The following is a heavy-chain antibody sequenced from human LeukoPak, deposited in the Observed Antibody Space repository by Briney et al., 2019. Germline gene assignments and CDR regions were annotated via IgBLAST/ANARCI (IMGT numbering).Heavy chain of an antibody. CDR3: ARGGAGATKDDTFDI. CDR1: GFSFSSYS. V-gene: IGHV3-21*01. J-gene: IGHJ3*02. CDR2: ISSSII. Sequence: GGSLRLSCAASGFSFSSYSMNWVRQAPGRGLEWVSAISSSIIFYADSVKGRFTISRDNAKNSLYLQMISLRAEDTAVYYCARGGAGATKDDTFDIWGQGTMVTVSS. D-gene: IGHD1-1*01.